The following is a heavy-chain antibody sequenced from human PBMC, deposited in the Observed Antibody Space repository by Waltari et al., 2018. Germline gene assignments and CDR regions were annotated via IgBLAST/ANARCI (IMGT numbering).Heavy chain of an antibody. J-gene: IGHJ4*02. D-gene: IGHD3-3*01. CDR3: ARFSDITIFGVVDDY. CDR1: GGSLSSTNW. CDR2: IYHSGST. V-gene: IGHV4-4*02. Sequence: HVQLQDSGPGLVKPSGTLSLTFPVPGGSLSSTNWGSWVRQPPGKGLEWIGEIYHSGSTNYNPSLKSRVTISVDKSKNQFSLKLSSVTAADTAVYYCARFSDITIFGVVDDYWGQGTLVTVSS.